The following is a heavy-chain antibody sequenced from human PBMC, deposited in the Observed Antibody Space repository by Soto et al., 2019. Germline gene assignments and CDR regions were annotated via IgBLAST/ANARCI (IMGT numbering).Heavy chain of an antibody. D-gene: IGHD6-19*01. CDR3: ARCYRSSGRYRFDY. CDR1: GGSISSYY. Sequence: SETLSLTCTVSGGSISSYYWSWIRQPAGKGLEWIGRIYTSGSTNYNPSLKSRVTMSVDTSKNQFSLKLSSVTAADTAVYYCARCYRSSGRYRFDYWGQGTLVTVSS. J-gene: IGHJ4*02. CDR2: IYTSGST. V-gene: IGHV4-4*07.